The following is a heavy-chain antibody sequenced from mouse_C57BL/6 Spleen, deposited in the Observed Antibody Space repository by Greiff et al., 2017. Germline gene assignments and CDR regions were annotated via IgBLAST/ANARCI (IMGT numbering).Heavy chain of an antibody. D-gene: IGHD1-1*01. CDR1: GFNIKDYY. J-gene: IGHJ4*01. V-gene: IGHV14-2*01. Sequence: VQLKESGAELVKPGASVKLSCTASGFNIKDYYMHWVKQRTEQGLEWIGRIDPEDGETKYAPKFQGKATITADTSSNTAYLQLSSLTSEDTAVYSCAFYYYGSSPYYAMDYWGQGTSVTVSS. CDR3: AFYYYGSSPYYAMDY. CDR2: IDPEDGET.